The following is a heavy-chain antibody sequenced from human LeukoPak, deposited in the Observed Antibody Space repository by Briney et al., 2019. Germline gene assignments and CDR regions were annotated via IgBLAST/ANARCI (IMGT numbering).Heavy chain of an antibody. V-gene: IGHV3-7*01. J-gene: IGHJ4*02. CDR2: IKQDGSEK. CDR1: GFTFSSYW. D-gene: IGHD3-3*01. Sequence: GGSLRLSCAASGFTFSSYWMSWVRQAPGKGLEWVANIKQDGSEKYYVDSVKGRFTISRDNAKNSLYLQMNSLRAEDTAVYYRARRPANTIFGVVIEGYYFDYWGQGTLVTVSS. CDR3: ARRPANTIFGVVIEGYYFDY.